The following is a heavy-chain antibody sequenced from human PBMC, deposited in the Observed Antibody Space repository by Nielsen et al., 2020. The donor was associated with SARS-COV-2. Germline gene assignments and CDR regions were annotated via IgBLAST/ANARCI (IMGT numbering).Heavy chain of an antibody. V-gene: IGHV3-30*04. CDR1: GFTFSSYA. J-gene: IGHJ4*02. D-gene: IGHD2-15*01. CDR2: ISYDGSNK. Sequence: GGSLRLSCAASGFTFSSYAMHWVRQAPGKGLEWVAVISYDGSNKYYADSVKGRFTISRDNSKNTLYLQMNCLRAEDTAVYYCAKGYCSGGSCSQLDYWGQGTLVTVSS. CDR3: AKGYCSGGSCSQLDY.